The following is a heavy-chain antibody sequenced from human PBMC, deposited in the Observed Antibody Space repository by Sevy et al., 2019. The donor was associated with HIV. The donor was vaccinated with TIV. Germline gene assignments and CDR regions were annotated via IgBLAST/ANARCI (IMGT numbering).Heavy chain of an antibody. V-gene: IGHV3-21*01. CDR2: ISSSSTYI. J-gene: IGHJ4*01. D-gene: IGHD6-13*01. CDR3: ARDGGYSIKWYPLY. Sequence: GGSLRLSCAASGFTFSSYGMNWVRQAPGKGLEWVSSISSSSTYIYYADSVKGRFTISRDNAKNSLYLQMNSLRAEDTAVYYCARDGGYSIKWYPLYWGHGTLVTVSS. CDR1: GFTFSSYG.